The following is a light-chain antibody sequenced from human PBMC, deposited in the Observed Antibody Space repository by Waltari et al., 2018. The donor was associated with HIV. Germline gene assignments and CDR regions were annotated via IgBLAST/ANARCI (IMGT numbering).Light chain of an antibody. CDR3: QQYGSSPIT. CDR1: QSVSSSF. CDR2: GAS. Sequence: EIVLTQSPGTLSLSPGERATLPCRASQSVSSSFLAWYQQKPGQAPRLLIYGASSRATGIPARFSGSGSGTDFSLTISRLEPEDFAVYSCQQYGSSPITFGQGTRLESK. V-gene: IGKV3-20*01. J-gene: IGKJ5*01.